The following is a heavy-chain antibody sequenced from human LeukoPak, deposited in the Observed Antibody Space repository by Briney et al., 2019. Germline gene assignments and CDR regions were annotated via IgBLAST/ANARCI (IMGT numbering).Heavy chain of an antibody. CDR2: ISSNGGST. D-gene: IGHD1-26*01. Sequence: GGSLRLSCAASGFTFSSYAMHWVRQAPGKGLEYVSAISSNGGSTYYANSVKGRFTISRDNSKNTLYLQMGSLRAEDVAVYYCARDQVGATGAFDIWGQGTMVTVSS. CDR1: GFTFSSYA. J-gene: IGHJ3*02. V-gene: IGHV3-64*01. CDR3: ARDQVGATGAFDI.